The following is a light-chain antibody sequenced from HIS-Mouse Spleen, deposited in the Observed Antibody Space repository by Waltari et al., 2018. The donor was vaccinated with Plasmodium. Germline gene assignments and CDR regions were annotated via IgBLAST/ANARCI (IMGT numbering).Light chain of an antibody. Sequence: SYELTQPPSVSVSPGQTARITCSGDALPNKYADAYHQKSGQAPVLVIYEDSKRPSGIPERFSGSSSGTMATLTISGAQVEDEADYYCYSTDSSGNHRVFGGGTKLTVL. V-gene: IGLV3-10*01. CDR2: EDS. CDR3: YSTDSSGNHRV. CDR1: ALPNKY. J-gene: IGLJ3*02.